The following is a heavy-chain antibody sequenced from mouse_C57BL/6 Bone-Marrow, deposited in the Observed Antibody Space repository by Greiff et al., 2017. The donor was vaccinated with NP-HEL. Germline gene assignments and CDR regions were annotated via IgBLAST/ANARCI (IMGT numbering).Heavy chain of an antibody. V-gene: IGHV1-52*01. Sequence: VQLQQPGAELVRPGSSVKLSCKASGYTFTSYWMHWVKQRPIQGLEWIGNIDPSDSETHYNQKFKDKATLTVDKSSSTAYMQLSSLTSEDSAVYYCARGTANWPYWYFDVWGTGTTVTVSS. CDR2: IDPSDSET. J-gene: IGHJ1*03. CDR3: ARGTANWPYWYFDV. D-gene: IGHD4-1*01. CDR1: GYTFTSYW.